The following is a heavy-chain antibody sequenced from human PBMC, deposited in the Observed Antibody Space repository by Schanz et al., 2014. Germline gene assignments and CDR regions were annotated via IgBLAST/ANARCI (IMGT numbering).Heavy chain of an antibody. Sequence: QVQLVQSGAEVKKPGASVKVSCKTSGYSFSDYFIHWVRQAPGQGLEWMGWLNPDSGETLYAQRFQGRVTLTRDTSIRTAYMDLRSLLSDDAAVYFCARGGVLVLPPGTVKKGNDYWGRGTLVTVSS. CDR3: ARGGVLVLPPGTVKKGNDY. CDR1: GYSFSDYF. D-gene: IGHD3-10*01. V-gene: IGHV1-2*02. CDR2: LNPDSGET. J-gene: IGHJ4*02.